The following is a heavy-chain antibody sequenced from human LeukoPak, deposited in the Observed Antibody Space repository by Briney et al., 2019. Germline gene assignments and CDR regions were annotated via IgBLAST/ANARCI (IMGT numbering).Heavy chain of an antibody. J-gene: IGHJ4*02. Sequence: GESLKISCKGSGSSFTSYWIGWVRQLPGKGLEWMGIIYPGDSDTRYSPSFQGQVTISADKSISTAYLQWSSLKASDTAMYYCARLKPMVRGVMGSNYFDYWGQGTLVTVSS. CDR3: ARLKPMVRGVMGSNYFDY. V-gene: IGHV5-51*01. D-gene: IGHD3-10*01. CDR1: GSSFTSYW. CDR2: IYPGDSDT.